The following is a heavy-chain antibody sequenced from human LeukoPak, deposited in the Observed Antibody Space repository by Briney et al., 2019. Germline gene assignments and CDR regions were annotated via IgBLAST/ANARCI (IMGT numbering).Heavy chain of an antibody. CDR3: ARGHWPKYYYDSILRGLGAFDI. CDR2: MNPNSGNT. J-gene: IGHJ3*02. D-gene: IGHD3-22*01. Sequence: ASVTVSFKASGYTFTSYDINEVRQATGQGLAGMGWMNPNSGNTGYAQKFQGRATMTRNTSISTAYMELSSLRSEDTAVYYCARGHWPKYYYDSILRGLGAFDIWGQGTMVTVSS. V-gene: IGHV1-8*01. CDR1: GYTFTSYD.